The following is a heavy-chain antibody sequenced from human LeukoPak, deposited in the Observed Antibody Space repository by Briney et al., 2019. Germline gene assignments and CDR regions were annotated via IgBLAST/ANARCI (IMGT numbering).Heavy chain of an antibody. D-gene: IGHD2-2*01. CDR3: ASDPSTSSW. CDR2: ISSSGSTT. CDR1: GFTFSSYE. J-gene: IGHJ4*02. V-gene: IGHV3-48*03. Sequence: GGSLILSCAASGFTFSSYEMNWVRQAPGKGLEWVSYISSSGSTTYYADSVKGRFTISRDNAKISVFLQMNSLRAEDTAVYYCASDPSTSSWWGQGTLVTVSS.